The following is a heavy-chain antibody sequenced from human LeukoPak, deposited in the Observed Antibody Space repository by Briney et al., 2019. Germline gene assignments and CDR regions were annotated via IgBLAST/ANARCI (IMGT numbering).Heavy chain of an antibody. J-gene: IGHJ4*02. D-gene: IGHD3-22*01. CDR3: ARDLRDSSGSNY. CDR2: ISSSSSYI. Sequence: GGSLILSCAASGFTFSSYSMNWVRQAPGKGLEWVSSISSSSSYIYYADSVKGRFTISRDNAKNSLYLQMNSLRAEDTAVYYCARDLRDSSGSNYWGQGTLVTVSS. CDR1: GFTFSSYS. V-gene: IGHV3-21*01.